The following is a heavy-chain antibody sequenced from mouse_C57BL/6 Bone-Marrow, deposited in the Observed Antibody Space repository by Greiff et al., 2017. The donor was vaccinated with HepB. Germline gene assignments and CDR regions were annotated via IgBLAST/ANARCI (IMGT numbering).Heavy chain of an antibody. CDR3: ARGLPKGAMDY. Sequence: EVQLQQSGGGLVKPGGSLKLSCAASGFTFSSYAMSWVRQTPEKRLEWVATISDGGSYTYYPDNVKGRFTISRDNAKNNLYLQMSHLKSEDTAMYYCARGLPKGAMDYWGQGTSVTVSS. D-gene: IGHD1-3*01. V-gene: IGHV5-4*01. J-gene: IGHJ4*01. CDR2: ISDGGSYT. CDR1: GFTFSSYA.